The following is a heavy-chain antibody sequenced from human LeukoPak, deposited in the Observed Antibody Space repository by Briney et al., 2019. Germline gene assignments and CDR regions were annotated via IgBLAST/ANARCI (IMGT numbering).Heavy chain of an antibody. CDR2: MYYSGST. Sequence: PSETLSLTCTVSGGSISGYYWSWIRQPPGKGLEWIGYMYYSGSTNYNPSLKSRVTISVDTSKNQFSPNLTSVTAADTAVYYCARESSGWYGMDVWGQGTTVTVSS. D-gene: IGHD6-19*01. V-gene: IGHV4-59*01. CDR1: GGSISGYY. J-gene: IGHJ6*02. CDR3: ARESSGWYGMDV.